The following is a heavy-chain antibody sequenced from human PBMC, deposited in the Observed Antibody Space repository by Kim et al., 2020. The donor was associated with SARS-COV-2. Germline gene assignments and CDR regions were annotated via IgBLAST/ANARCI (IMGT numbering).Heavy chain of an antibody. Sequence: SETLSLTCTVSGGSISSSSYYWGWIRQPPGKGLEWIGSIYYSGSTYYNPSLKSRVTISVDTSKNQFSLKLSSVTAADTAVYYCARGTPQYYDFWSGYFASASGYCDLWGRGTLVTVSS. CDR2: IYYSGST. J-gene: IGHJ2*01. V-gene: IGHV4-39*07. CDR3: ARGTPQYYDFWSGYFASASGYCDL. CDR1: GGSISSSSYY. D-gene: IGHD3-3*01.